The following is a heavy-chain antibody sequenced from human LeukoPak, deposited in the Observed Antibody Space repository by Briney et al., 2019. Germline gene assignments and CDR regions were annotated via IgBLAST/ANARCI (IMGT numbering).Heavy chain of an antibody. CDR2: INNDGSST. V-gene: IGHV3-74*01. CDR3: ARYCSGGCYSGLDY. D-gene: IGHD2-15*01. Sequence: PGGSLRLSCAASGFTFSSYWMHWVRQAPGKGLVWVARINNDGSSTSYADSVKGRFTISRDNAKNSLYLQMNSLRDEDTAVYYCARYCSGGCYSGLDYWGQGTLVTVPS. J-gene: IGHJ4*02. CDR1: GFTFSSYW.